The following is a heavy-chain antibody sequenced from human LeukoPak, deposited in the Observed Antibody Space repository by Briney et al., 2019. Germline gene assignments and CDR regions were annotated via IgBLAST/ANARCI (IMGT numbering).Heavy chain of an antibody. CDR1: GFTFSSYG. D-gene: IGHD1-26*01. J-gene: IGHJ4*02. CDR2: IWYDGSNK. CDR3: ARDGGGGSFIDY. Sequence: GRSLRLSCAASGFTFSSYGMHWVRQAPGKGLEWVAVIWYDGSNKYYADSVKGRFTISRDNSKNMLYLQMNSLRAEDTAVYYCARDGGGGSFIDYWGQGTLVTVSS. V-gene: IGHV3-33*01.